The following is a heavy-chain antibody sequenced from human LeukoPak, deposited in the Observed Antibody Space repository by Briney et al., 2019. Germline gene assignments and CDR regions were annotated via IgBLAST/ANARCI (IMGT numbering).Heavy chain of an antibody. CDR1: GGFFSGYY. D-gene: IGHD2-2*01. J-gene: IGHJ6*03. CDR3: AGRNRVVTSAAGRLYYHYYMDV. V-gene: IGHV4-34*01. CDR2: INFSGIT. Sequence: KPSETLSLTCAVNGGFFSGYYWSWVRQSPGKGVEWIGEINFSGITKYNPSLKSRLTISADTSKEHFSLTLISVTAADTAVYYCAGRNRVVTSAAGRLYYHYYMDVWGNGATVTVSS.